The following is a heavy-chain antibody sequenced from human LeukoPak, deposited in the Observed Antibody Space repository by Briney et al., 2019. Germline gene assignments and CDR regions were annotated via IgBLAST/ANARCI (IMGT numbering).Heavy chain of an antibody. J-gene: IGHJ4*02. V-gene: IGHV3-7*01. D-gene: IGHD3-22*01. CDR3: ARGRFNYDSTGYSSFYH. Sequence: EDGSDKYYVDSVMGRFTISRDNAKNSQYLEMNSLRAEDTAVYYCARGRFNYDSTGYSSFYHWGQGTLVTVSS. CDR2: EDGSDK.